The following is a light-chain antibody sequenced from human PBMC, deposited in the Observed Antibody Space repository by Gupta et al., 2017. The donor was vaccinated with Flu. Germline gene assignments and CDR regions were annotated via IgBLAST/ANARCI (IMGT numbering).Light chain of an antibody. J-gene: IGLJ3*02. CDR1: SSDIGSYSL. CDR2: EGS. Sequence: ITISCTGSSSDIGSYSLVSWFLQDPGTAPKLVIYEGSKRASGVSGRFSGSKSGITASLTISGLQPEDEAHYYCCLYAGSVPTWVFGGGTKLTVL. CDR3: CLYAGSVPTWV. V-gene: IGLV2-23*01.